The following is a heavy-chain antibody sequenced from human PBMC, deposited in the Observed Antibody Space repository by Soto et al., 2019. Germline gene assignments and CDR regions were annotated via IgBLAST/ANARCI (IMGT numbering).Heavy chain of an antibody. Sequence: SQTLSLTCAISGDSVSSNSAAWNWVRQSPSRGLEWLGRTYYRSKWKTDYAVSVRGRITINPDTSKNQFSLQLSSVTAADTAVYYCARGRGLYGSGSYDYWGQGTLVTVSS. D-gene: IGHD3-10*01. J-gene: IGHJ4*02. CDR2: TYYRSKWKT. V-gene: IGHV6-1*01. CDR1: GDSVSSNSAA. CDR3: ARGRGLYGSGSYDY.